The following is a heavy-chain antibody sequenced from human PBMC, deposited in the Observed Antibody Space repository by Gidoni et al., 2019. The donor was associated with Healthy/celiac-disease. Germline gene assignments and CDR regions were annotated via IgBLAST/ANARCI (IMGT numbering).Heavy chain of an antibody. CDR3: ARGVRYSYGYGTFDY. CDR1: GGSFSGYY. V-gene: IGHV4-34*01. J-gene: IGHJ4*02. D-gene: IGHD5-18*01. CDR2: INHSGST. Sequence: QVQLQPWGAGLLKPSETLSLTCAVYGGSFSGYYWSWIRQPPGKGLEWIGEINHSGSTNYNPSLKSRVTISVDTSKNQFSLKLSSVTAADTAVYYCARGVRYSYGYGTFDYWGQGTLVTVSS.